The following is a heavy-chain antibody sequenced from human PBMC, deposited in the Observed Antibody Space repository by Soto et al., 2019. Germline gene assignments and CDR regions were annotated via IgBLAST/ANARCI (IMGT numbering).Heavy chain of an antibody. Sequence: ASETLFLTCTVSGGSISSYYWSWIRQPPGKGLEWIGCIYYSGSTNYNPSLKSRVTISVDTSKNQFSLKLSSVTAADTAVYYCARRYGYSFDYWGQGTLVTVSS. D-gene: IGHD1-1*01. J-gene: IGHJ4*02. V-gene: IGHV4-59*08. CDR2: IYYSGST. CDR1: GGSISSYY. CDR3: ARRYGYSFDY.